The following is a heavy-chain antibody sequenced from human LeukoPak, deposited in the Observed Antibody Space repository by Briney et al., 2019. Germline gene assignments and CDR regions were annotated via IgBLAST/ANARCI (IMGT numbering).Heavy chain of an antibody. CDR2: IIPIFGTA. J-gene: IGHJ4*02. D-gene: IGHD3-10*01. CDR3: ATEYGSGSYYGDY. Sequence: ASVKVSSKASGGTFSSYAISWVRQAPGQGLEWMGGIIPIFGTANYAQKFQGRVTITADESTSTAYMELSSLRSEDTAVYYCATEYGSGSYYGDYWGQGTLVTVSS. V-gene: IGHV1-69*13. CDR1: GGTFSSYA.